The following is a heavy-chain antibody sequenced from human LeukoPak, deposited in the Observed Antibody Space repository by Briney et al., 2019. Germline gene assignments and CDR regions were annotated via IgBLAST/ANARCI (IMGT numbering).Heavy chain of an antibody. CDR2: ISGSGGAT. J-gene: IGHJ4*02. V-gene: IGHV3-23*01. Sequence: PGGSLRLSCAASGFTFSSYAMSWVRQAPGKGLEWVSSISGSGGATYYADSVKGRFTISRDNSNNTLYLQMSSLSAGDTAVYYCAKPGVGPTPLLTPHDYWVQGTLVTVSS. CDR1: GFTFSSYA. CDR3: AKPGVGPTPLLTPHDY. D-gene: IGHD1-26*01.